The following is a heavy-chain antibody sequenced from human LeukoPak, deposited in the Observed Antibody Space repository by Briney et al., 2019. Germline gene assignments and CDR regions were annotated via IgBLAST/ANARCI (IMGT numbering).Heavy chain of an antibody. CDR3: ARDKGGGEPHFDY. J-gene: IGHJ4*02. Sequence: SETPSLTCTVSGGSISSGDYYWSWIRQPPGKGLEWIGYIYYSGSTYYNPSLKSRVTISVDTSKNQFSLKLSSVTAADAAVYYCARDKGGGEPHFDYWGQGTLVTVSS. CDR2: IYYSGST. CDR1: GGSISSGDYY. D-gene: IGHD1-14*01. V-gene: IGHV4-30-4*08.